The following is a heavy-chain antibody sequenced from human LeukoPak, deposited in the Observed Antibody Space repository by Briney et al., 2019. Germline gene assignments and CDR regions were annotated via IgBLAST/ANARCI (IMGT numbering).Heavy chain of an antibody. CDR1: GASVSSGGYF. V-gene: IGHV4-31*03. J-gene: IGHJ4*02. CDR3: ARSGRDGFTILDY. Sequence: SETLSLTCTVSGASVSSGGYFWTWIRQHPGKGLEYTGYIYCGGSTNYKPSLESRVTISVDTSKNQFSLKLSSVTAADTAVYYCARSGRDGFTILDYWGQGTLVTVSS. CDR2: IYCGGST. D-gene: IGHD5-24*01.